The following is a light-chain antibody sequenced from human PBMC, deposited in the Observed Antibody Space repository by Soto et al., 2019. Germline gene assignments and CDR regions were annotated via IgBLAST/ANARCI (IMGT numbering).Light chain of an antibody. Sequence: DVVMTQSPDSLAVSLGERATINCKSSQSVLYSSSNKNYLAWYQQKPGQPPKLLIYWASTRESGVPDRFSGSGSGRDFTLTIVSLQAEDVAVYYCQQYYSIPLTFGGGTKVEIK. CDR2: WAS. J-gene: IGKJ4*01. CDR3: QQYYSIPLT. CDR1: QSVLYSSSNKNY. V-gene: IGKV4-1*01.